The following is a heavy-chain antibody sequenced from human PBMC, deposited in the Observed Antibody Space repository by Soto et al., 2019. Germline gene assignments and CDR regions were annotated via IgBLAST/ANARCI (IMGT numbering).Heavy chain of an antibody. CDR2: IYYSGST. CDR1: GGSISSSGYY. J-gene: IGHJ5*02. CDR3: ATSYPGYDSSGYYWRWFDP. Sequence: PSETLSLTCTVSGGSISSSGYYWGWIRQPPGKGLEWIGSIYYSGSTYYNPSLRSRVTISVDTYKNQFSLKLSSVTAADTAVYFCATSYPGYDSSGYYWRWFDPWGQGTLVTVSS. V-gene: IGHV4-39*01. D-gene: IGHD3-22*01.